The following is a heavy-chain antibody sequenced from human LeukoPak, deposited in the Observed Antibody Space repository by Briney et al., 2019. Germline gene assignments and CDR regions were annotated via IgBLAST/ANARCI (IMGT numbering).Heavy chain of an antibody. CDR1: GYTFTSYY. CDR3: ARDLVVVPAAMPNYYYYGMDV. Sequence: ASVKVSCKASGYTFTSYYMHWVRQAPGQGLEWMGWINPNSGGTNYAQKFQGRVTMTRDTSISTAYMELSRLISDDTAVYYCARDLVVVPAAMPNYYYYGMDVWGQGTTVTVSS. J-gene: IGHJ6*02. D-gene: IGHD2-2*01. V-gene: IGHV1-2*02. CDR2: INPNSGGT.